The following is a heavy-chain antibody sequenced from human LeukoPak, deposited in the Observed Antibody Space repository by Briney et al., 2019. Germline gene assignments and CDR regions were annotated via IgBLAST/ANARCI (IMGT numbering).Heavy chain of an antibody. V-gene: IGHV1-8*01. CDR1: GYTFTSYD. CDR2: MNPNSGNT. J-gene: IGHJ5*02. CDR3: ARGRSPQWLVDMGWFDP. D-gene: IGHD6-19*01. Sequence: ASVKVSCKASGYTFTSYDINWVRQATGQGLEWMGWMNPNSGNTGYAQKFQGRVTMTRNTSISTAYMELSSLRSEDTAVYYCARGRSPQWLVDMGWFDPWGQGTLVTVSS.